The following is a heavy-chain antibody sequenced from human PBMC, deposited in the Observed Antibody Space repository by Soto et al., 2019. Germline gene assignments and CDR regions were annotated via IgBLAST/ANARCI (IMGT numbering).Heavy chain of an antibody. CDR1: GFSFTNSA. V-gene: IGHV1-58*01. J-gene: IGHJ3*02. D-gene: IGHD2-21*02. CDR3: AAELYGGGRCCSFDI. Sequence: GASVKVSCKASGFSFTNSAVQWVRQARGQHLEWIGYIIIAGGGTKYAQNLQGRITITRDMSTSTAYMELSSLRSEDTAIYYCAAELYGGGRCCSFDIWGQGTVVTVSS. CDR2: IIIAGGGT.